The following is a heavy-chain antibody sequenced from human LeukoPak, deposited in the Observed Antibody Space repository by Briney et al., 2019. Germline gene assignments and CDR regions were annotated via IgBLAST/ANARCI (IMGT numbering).Heavy chain of an antibody. CDR2: IHHSGNS. Sequence: PSETLSLTCAVSGGSISSTNWWSWVRQPPGKGLEWIGEIHHSGNSNYSPPLKSRLTISLDTSRNQFSLRLNSVTAADTAVYYCAKSNGYGLVDIWGQGTMVTVSS. CDR3: AKSNGYGLVDI. J-gene: IGHJ3*02. CDR1: GGSISSTNW. V-gene: IGHV4-4*02. D-gene: IGHD3-10*01.